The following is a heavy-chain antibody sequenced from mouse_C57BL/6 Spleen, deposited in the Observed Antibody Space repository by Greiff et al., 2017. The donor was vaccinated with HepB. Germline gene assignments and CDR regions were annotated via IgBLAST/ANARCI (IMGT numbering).Heavy chain of an antibody. CDR2: IHPNSGST. V-gene: IGHV1-64*01. CDR1: GYTFTSYW. CDR3: ARSRGNYVRYAMDY. D-gene: IGHD2-1*01. Sequence: QVQLQQPGAELVKPGASVKLSCKASGYTFTSYWMHWVKQRPGQGLEWIGMIHPNSGSTNYNEKFKSKATLTVDKSSSTAYMQLSSLTSEDSAVYYCARSRGNYVRYAMDYWGQGTSVTVSS. J-gene: IGHJ4*01.